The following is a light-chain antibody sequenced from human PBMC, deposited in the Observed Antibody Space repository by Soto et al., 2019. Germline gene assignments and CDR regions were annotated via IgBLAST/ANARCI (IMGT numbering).Light chain of an antibody. Sequence: EIVMTQSPATLSVSPGERATLSCSASQSISSNLAWYQQKLGQAPRLLIYRASTRATGIPARFSGSGSGTEFPLTISRLQSEDFALYYCHQYENWPQTFGQGTKVEI. V-gene: IGKV3-15*01. J-gene: IGKJ1*01. CDR3: HQYENWPQT. CDR1: QSISSN. CDR2: RAS.